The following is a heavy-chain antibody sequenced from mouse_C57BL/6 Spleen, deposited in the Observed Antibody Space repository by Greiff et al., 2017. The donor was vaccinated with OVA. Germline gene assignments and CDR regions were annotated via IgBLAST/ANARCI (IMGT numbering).Heavy chain of an antibody. CDR2: INPSTGGT. Sequence: EVQLQESGPELVKPGASVKISCKASGYSFTGYYMNWVKQSPEKSLEWIGEINPSTGGTTYNQKFKAKATLTVDKSSSTAYMQLKSLTSEDSAVYYCARTDYSNYVWFAYWGQGTLVTVSA. J-gene: IGHJ3*01. CDR1: GYSFTGYY. V-gene: IGHV1-42*01. D-gene: IGHD2-5*01. CDR3: ARTDYSNYVWFAY.